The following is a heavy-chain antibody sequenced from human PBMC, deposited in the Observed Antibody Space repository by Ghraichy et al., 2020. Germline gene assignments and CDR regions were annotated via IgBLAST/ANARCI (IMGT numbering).Heavy chain of an antibody. V-gene: IGHV1-18*04. CDR3: ARDQLGYSSSTWSWFDP. CDR2: ISAYNGNT. D-gene: IGHD6-19*01. CDR1: GYTFTSYG. Sequence: ASVKVSCKASGYTFTSYGISWVRQAPGQGLEWMGWISAYNGNTNYAQKLQGRVTMTTDTSTNTAYMELRSLRSDDTAVYYCARDQLGYSSSTWSWFDPWGQGPLVTVSS. J-gene: IGHJ5*02.